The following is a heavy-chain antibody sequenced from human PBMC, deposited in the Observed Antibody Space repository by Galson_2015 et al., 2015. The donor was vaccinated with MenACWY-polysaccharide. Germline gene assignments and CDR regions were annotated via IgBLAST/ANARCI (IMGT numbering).Heavy chain of an antibody. V-gene: IGHV3-7*01. CDR3: ARATYNGGWYPDYFDY. Sequence: SLRLSYAASGFTFSTYWMSWVRQAPGKGLEWVANIKPDGSDKYYVDSVKGRFTISRDNAKNSLYLQMNGLRAEDTAIFFCARATYNGGWYPDYFDYWGQGALVTASS. D-gene: IGHD6-19*01. CDR2: IKPDGSDK. J-gene: IGHJ4*02. CDR1: GFTFSTYW.